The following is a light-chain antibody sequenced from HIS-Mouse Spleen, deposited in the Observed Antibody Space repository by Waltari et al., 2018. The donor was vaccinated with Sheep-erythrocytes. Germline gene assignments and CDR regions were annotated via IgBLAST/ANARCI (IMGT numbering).Light chain of an antibody. Sequence: DIQMTQSPSSVSASVGDRVTITCRESQGISSWLGWYQQKPGKAPKLLIYTASSLQSGVPSRFSGSGSGTDFTLTISSLQPEDFATYYCQQANSFPPTFGQGTKVEIK. CDR3: QQANSFPPT. V-gene: IGKV1-12*01. J-gene: IGKJ1*01. CDR2: TAS. CDR1: QGISSW.